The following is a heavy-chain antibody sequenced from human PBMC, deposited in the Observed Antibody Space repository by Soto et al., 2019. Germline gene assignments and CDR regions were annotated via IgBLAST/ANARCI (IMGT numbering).Heavy chain of an antibody. V-gene: IGHV1-24*01. CDR2: FDPEDGET. D-gene: IGHD6-19*01. CDR1: GYTLTELS. CDR3: ATDLQWLDNWWFDP. J-gene: IGHJ5*02. Sequence: ASVKVSCKVSGYTLTELSMHWVRQAPGKGLEWMGGFDPEDGETIYAQKFQGRVTMTEDTSTDTAYMELSSLRSEDTAVYYCATDLQWLDNWWFDPWGQGTLVTVSS.